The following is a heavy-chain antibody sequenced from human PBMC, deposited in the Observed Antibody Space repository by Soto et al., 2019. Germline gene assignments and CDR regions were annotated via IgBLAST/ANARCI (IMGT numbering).Heavy chain of an antibody. Sequence: ASVKVSCKASGYTFTGYYMHWVRQAPGQGLEWMGWINPNSGGTNYAQKFQGRVTMTRDTSISTAYMELSRLRSDDTAVYYCARVRVMKYYYYYGMDVWGQGTTVT. CDR3: ARVRVMKYYYYYGMDV. J-gene: IGHJ6*02. CDR2: INPNSGGT. D-gene: IGHD3-16*01. CDR1: GYTFTGYY. V-gene: IGHV1-2*02.